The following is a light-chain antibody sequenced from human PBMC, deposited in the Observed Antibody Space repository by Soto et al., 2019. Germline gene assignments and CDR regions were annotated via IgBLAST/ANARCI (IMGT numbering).Light chain of an antibody. CDR1: QGIRSH. CDR2: GAS. J-gene: IGKJ5*01. Sequence: DIQVTQSPSSLSASVGGRVTITRRVSQGIRSHLNWCRQKARKVTTLVMFGASNLQSGVPSRKCASGSGTDFTLTINSLQPEEIPSYYGERTYNVPPPTLGQGTRLEIK. V-gene: IGKV1-27*01. CDR3: ERTYNVPPPT.